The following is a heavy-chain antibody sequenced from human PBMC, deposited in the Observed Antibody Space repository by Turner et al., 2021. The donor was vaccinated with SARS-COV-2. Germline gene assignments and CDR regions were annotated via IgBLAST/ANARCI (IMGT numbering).Heavy chain of an antibody. J-gene: IGHJ6*02. CDR2: ISSSTIYT. CDR3: ARPKFPYYYYGMDV. Sequence: QVQLVESGGGLVKPGGSLRLSCAASGFTFSDYFMSWIRQAQGKGLEWVSYISSSTIYTNYADSVKGRFTISRDNAKNSLYLQMNSLRAEDTAVYYCARPKFPYYYYGMDVWGQGTTVTVSS. CDR1: GFTFSDYF. D-gene: IGHD2-21*01. V-gene: IGHV3-11*06.